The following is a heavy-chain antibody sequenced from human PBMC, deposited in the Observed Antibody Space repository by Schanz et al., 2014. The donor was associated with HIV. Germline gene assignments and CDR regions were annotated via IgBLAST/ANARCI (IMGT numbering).Heavy chain of an antibody. CDR1: GYTFTAYY. CDR3: AREKTTLNWFDP. D-gene: IGHD4-4*01. Sequence: QVQLVQSGAEVKKPGASVKVSCKASGYTFTAYYIHWVRQAPGQGLEWMGWINPNSGGTNSAQKFQGRVTMTTDTSTSTAYMELRSLRSDDTAVYYCAREKTTLNWFDPWGQGTLVTVSS. J-gene: IGHJ5*02. CDR2: INPNSGGT. V-gene: IGHV1-2*02.